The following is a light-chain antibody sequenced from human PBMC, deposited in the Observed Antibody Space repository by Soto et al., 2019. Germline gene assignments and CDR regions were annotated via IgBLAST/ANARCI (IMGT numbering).Light chain of an antibody. V-gene: IGKV3-20*01. J-gene: IGKJ5*01. Sequence: IVWTRSPGTLSLSPGERATLSCRASQSVNSNHLAWSQQRPGQAPRLLISGASIRATGIPDRFSGSGSGTDFTLTISRLEPEDFAVFYCQQYGSSLVPFGQGTRLEIK. CDR1: QSVNSNH. CDR3: QQYGSSLVP. CDR2: GAS.